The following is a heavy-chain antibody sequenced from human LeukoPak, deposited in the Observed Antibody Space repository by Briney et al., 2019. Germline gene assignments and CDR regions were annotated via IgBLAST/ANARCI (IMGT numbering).Heavy chain of an antibody. CDR2: IIPIFGTA. Sequence: SVKVSCXASGGTFSSYAISWVRQAPGQGLEWMAGIIPIFGTANYAQKFQGRVTITADESTSTAYMELSSLRSEDTAVYYCASSPVTWIQLWFGYWGQGTLVTVSS. CDR1: GGTFSSYA. D-gene: IGHD5-18*01. J-gene: IGHJ4*02. CDR3: ASSPVTWIQLWFGY. V-gene: IGHV1-69*13.